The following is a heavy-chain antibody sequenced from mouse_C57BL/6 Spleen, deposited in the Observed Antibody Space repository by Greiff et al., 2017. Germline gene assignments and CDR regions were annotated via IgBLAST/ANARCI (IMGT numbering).Heavy chain of an antibody. Sequence: EVKLMESGEGLVKPGGSLKLSCAASGFTFSSYAMSWVRQTPEKRLEWVAYISSGGDYIYYADTVKGRFTISRDNARNTLYLQMSSLKSEDTAMYYCTRKIRDYAMDYWGQGTSVTVSS. V-gene: IGHV5-9-1*02. CDR3: TRKIRDYAMDY. CDR1: GFTFSSYA. J-gene: IGHJ4*01. CDR2: ISSGGDYI.